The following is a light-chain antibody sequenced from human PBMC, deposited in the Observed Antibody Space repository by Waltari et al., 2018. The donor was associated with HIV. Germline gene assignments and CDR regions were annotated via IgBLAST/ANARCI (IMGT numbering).Light chain of an antibody. CDR3: SLFYNTARV. J-gene: IGLJ2*01. CDR1: TGPVTTDHY. V-gene: IGLV7-46*01. CDR2: DSY. Sequence: QAVVTQEPSLTVSPGGTVTLTCASSTGPVTTDHYPYWFQQMPGQAPTTLIFDSYSRHSWTPARFSGSLLGGKAALTLSGAQPEDEADYYGSLFYNTARVFGGGTRLTVL.